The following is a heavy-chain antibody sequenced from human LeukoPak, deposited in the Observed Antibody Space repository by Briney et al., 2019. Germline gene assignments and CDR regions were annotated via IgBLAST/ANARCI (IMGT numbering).Heavy chain of an antibody. CDR1: GYTLTELS. D-gene: IGHD3-9*01. J-gene: IGHJ4*02. V-gene: IGHV1-24*01. CDR2: FDPEDGAT. CDR3: ARDRGGTGYPLGDY. Sequence: ASVKVSCKVSGYTLTELSMHWVRQAPGKGLEWMGGFDPEDGATIYAQKFQGRVTMTRDTSTSTVYMELSSLRSEDTAVYYCARDRGGTGYPLGDYWGQGTLVTVSS.